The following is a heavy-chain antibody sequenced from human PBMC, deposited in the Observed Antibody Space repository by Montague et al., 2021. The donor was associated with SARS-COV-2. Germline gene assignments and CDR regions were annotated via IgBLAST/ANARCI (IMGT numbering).Heavy chain of an antibody. V-gene: IGHV2-70*01. Sequence: PALGKPTQTLTLTCTFSGFSLRTSGMCVSWIRQPPGKALEWLALIDWDDDKYYSTSLETRLNISKDTSKNQVVLTMTNMDPVDTATYYCARVRTGQWLALIFDYWGQGTLVTVSS. CDR2: IDWDDDK. D-gene: IGHD6-19*01. J-gene: IGHJ4*02. CDR1: GFSLRTSGMC. CDR3: ARVRTGQWLALIFDY.